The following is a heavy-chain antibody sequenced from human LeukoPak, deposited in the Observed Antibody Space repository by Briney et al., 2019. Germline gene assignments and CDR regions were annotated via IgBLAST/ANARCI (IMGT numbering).Heavy chain of an antibody. J-gene: IGHJ5*02. D-gene: IGHD2-2*01. CDR1: GYSISSGYY. Sequence: SETLSLTCTVSGYSISSGYYWGWIRQPPGKGLEWIGSIYHSGSTYYNPSLKSRVTISVDTSKNQFSLKLSSVTAADTAVYYCARAYPYCSSTSCEGTWGQGTLVTVSS. CDR3: ARAYPYCSSTSCEGT. V-gene: IGHV4-38-2*02. CDR2: IYHSGST.